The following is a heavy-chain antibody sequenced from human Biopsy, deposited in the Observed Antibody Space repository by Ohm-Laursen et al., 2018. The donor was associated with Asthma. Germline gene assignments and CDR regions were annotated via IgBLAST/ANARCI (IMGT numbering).Heavy chain of an antibody. CDR1: GGTFNTYV. CDR3: ARKAGSCISRTCYSLDF. Sequence: SSVKVSCKSLGGTFNTYVIGWVRQAPGQGLEWMGGISSVFGTTTYPQKFQDRVTITADDSTSTVYMELSSLRSEDTAVYYCARKAGSCISRTCYSLDFWDQGTLVTVSS. D-gene: IGHD2-2*01. J-gene: IGHJ4*02. V-gene: IGHV1-69*01. CDR2: ISSVFGTT.